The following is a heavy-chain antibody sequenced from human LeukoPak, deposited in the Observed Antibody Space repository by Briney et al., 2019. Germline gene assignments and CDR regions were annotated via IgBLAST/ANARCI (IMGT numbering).Heavy chain of an antibody. V-gene: IGHV4-59*08. J-gene: IGHJ4*02. CDR2: IHYSGST. Sequence: SETLSLTCTASGGSINNYYWSWIRQPPGKGLEWIGYIHYSGSTKYNPSLRSRVTISVDTSKNQFSLKLSSVAAADTAVYYCARHFNSGTYPFDYWGQGTLVTVSS. CDR3: ARHFNSGTYPFDY. CDR1: GGSINNYY. D-gene: IGHD3-10*01.